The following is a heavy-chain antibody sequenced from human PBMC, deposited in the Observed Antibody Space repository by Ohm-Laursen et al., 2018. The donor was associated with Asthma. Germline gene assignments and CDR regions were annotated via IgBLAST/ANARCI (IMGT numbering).Heavy chain of an antibody. Sequence: SLRLSCAASGFSFRSYAMHWVRQAPGKGLEWLAVISYDSSLKYYADSVKGRFTISRDDFKSTLYLQMNSLRADDTALYYCARDVMDCYSPALDFWGQGSLVTVSS. CDR2: ISYDSSLK. CDR1: GFSFRSYA. CDR3: ARDVMDCYSPALDF. J-gene: IGHJ4*02. D-gene: IGHD3/OR15-3a*01. V-gene: IGHV3-30-3*01.